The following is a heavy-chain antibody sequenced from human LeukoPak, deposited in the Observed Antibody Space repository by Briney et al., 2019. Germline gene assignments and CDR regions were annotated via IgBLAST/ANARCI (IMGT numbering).Heavy chain of an antibody. CDR1: GGSISSYY. J-gene: IGHJ4*02. CDR3: ARDVEEAWETYYFDY. D-gene: IGHD5-24*01. CDR2: IYTSGST. V-gene: IGHV4-4*07. Sequence: SETLSLTCTVSGGSISSYYWSWIRQPAGKGLEWIGRIYTSGSTNYNPSLKGRVTMSVDTSKNQFSLKLSSVTAADTAVYYCARDVEEAWETYYFDYWGQGTLVTVSS.